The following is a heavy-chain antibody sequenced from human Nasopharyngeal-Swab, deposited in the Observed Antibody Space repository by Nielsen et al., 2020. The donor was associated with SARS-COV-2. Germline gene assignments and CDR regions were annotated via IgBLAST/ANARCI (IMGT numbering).Heavy chain of an antibody. D-gene: IGHD3-22*01. CDR2: INAGNGNK. CDR3: GLLPPVFCYYGMDV. Sequence: ASVQVSCKASGYIFTSYAMHWVRQAPAQRLEWMGWINAGNGNKKYSQKFQGRVTIIRDTYESTAYMELSSLRSEDTAVYYYGLLPPVFCYYGMDVWGQGTTVTVSS. J-gene: IGHJ6*02. V-gene: IGHV1-3*01. CDR1: GYIFTSYA.